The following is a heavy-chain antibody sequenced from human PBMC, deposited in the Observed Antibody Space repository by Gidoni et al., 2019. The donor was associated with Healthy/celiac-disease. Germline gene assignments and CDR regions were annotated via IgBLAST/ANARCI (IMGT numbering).Heavy chain of an antibody. CDR2: INAGNGNT. J-gene: IGHJ4*02. V-gene: IGHV1-3*01. D-gene: IGHD6-13*01. CDR3: ASGAALLGY. Sequence: QVQLVQSGAEVKKPGASVKVSCTASGYTFTSYAMHWVPQAPGQRLEWMGWINAGNGNTKYSQKFQGRVTITRDTSASTAYMELSSLRSEDTAVYYCASGAALLGYWGQGTLVTVSS. CDR1: GYTFTSYA.